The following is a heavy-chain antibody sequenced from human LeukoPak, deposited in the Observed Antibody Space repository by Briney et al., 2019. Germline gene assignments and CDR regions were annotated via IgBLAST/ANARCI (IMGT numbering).Heavy chain of an antibody. Sequence: ASVKVSCKASGYTFTSYGISWVRQAPGQGLEWMGWISAYNGNTNYAQKLQGRVTMTTDTSTSTGYMELRSLRSDDTAVYYCAVGYYDILTGYLNFDYWGQGTLVTVSS. CDR2: ISAYNGNT. J-gene: IGHJ4*02. CDR3: AVGYYDILTGYLNFDY. CDR1: GYTFTSYG. D-gene: IGHD3-9*01. V-gene: IGHV1-18*01.